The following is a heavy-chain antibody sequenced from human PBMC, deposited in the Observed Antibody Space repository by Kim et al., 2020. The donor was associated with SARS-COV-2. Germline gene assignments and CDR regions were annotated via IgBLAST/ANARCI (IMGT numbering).Heavy chain of an antibody. Sequence: ANSGKGRFNISRDNSKNKLYRQMNSLRAEDTAVYYCAKSSRGNTYSYSTSWGQGALVTVSS. CDR3: AKSSRGNTYSYSTS. D-gene: IGHD3-10*01. V-gene: IGHV3-23*01. J-gene: IGHJ4*02.